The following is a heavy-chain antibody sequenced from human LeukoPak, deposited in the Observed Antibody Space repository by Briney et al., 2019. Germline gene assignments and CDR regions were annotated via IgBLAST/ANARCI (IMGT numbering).Heavy chain of an antibody. J-gene: IGHJ5*02. CDR2: ISGSGGST. D-gene: IGHD3-3*01. V-gene: IGHV3-23*01. CDR3: AKARLPHGIFGVVMIDWFDP. CDR1: GFTFSSYA. Sequence: GGSLRLSCAASGFTFSSYAMSWVRQAPGKGLEWVSAISGSGGSTYYADSVKGRFTISRDNSKNTLYLQMNSLRAEDTAVYYCAKARLPHGIFGVVMIDWFDPWGQGTLVTVSS.